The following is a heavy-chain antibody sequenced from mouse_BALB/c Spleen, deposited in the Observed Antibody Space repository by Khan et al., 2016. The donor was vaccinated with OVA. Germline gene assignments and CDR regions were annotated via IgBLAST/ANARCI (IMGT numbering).Heavy chain of an antibody. J-gene: IGHJ2*01. CDR2: ISTYSGNT. V-gene: IGHV1S137*01. CDR3: ARPAYDVYYDY. Sequence: QVQLQQSGPELVRPGVSVKISCKGSGYTFTDYAVHWMKQSHAKSLEWIGIISTYSGNTNYNQKFKGKATMTVDKSSSTAYMELARLTSEDSAIYYGARPAYDVYYDYWGQGTTLTVSS. D-gene: IGHD2-3*01. CDR1: GYTFTDYA.